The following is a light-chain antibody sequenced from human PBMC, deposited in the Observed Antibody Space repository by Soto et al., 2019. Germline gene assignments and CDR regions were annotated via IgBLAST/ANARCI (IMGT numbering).Light chain of an antibody. V-gene: IGLV2-14*01. CDR1: SSDVGGYNF. CDR2: EVT. J-gene: IGLJ3*02. CDR3: SSSTSSSTV. Sequence: QSALTQPASVSGSPGQSITISCTGTSSDVGGYNFVSWYQQHPGKAPKLMIYEVTNRPSGVSDRFSGSKSGNTASLTISGLQAEDEADYYCSSSTSSSTVFGGETKVTVL.